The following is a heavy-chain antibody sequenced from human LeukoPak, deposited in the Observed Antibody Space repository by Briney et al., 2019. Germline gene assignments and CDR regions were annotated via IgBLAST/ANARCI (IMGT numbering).Heavy chain of an antibody. Sequence: SETLSLTCTVSGGSISSGGYYWSWIRQHPGKGLEWIGYIYYSGSTYFNPSLKSRVTISVDTSKNQFSLKLSFVTAADTAVYYCARDRYGQRIFDYWGQGTLVTVSS. J-gene: IGHJ4*02. V-gene: IGHV4-30-4*08. CDR1: GGSISSGGYY. D-gene: IGHD3-16*02. CDR3: ARDRYGQRIFDY. CDR2: IYYSGST.